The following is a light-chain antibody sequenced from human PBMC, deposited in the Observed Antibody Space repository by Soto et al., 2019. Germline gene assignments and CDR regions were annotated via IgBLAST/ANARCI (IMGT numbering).Light chain of an antibody. CDR2: ATS. J-gene: IGKJ5*01. CDR3: QQRSSWPAT. Sequence: EIVLTQSPGTLSLSPGERATLSCRASQSVSSSHLAWYQHKPGQAPRLLIYATSNRATGIPARFSGSGSGTDFILTISSLEPEDFAVYYCQQRSSWPATFGQGTRLEIK. CDR1: QSVSSSH. V-gene: IGKV3D-20*02.